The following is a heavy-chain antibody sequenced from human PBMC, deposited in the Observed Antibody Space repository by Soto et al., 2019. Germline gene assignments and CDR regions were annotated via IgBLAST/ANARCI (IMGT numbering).Heavy chain of an antibody. CDR1: GFTFSSYW. CDR3: ARGRNWDDGGDNWFDP. J-gene: IGHJ5*02. V-gene: IGHV3-74*01. D-gene: IGHD1-1*01. CDR2: INSDGSST. Sequence: GGSLRLSCAASGFTFSSYWMHWVRQAPGKGLVWVSRINSDGSSTSYADSVKGRFTISRDNAKNTLYLQMNSLRAEDTAVYYCARGRNWDDGGDNWFDPWGQGTLVTVSS.